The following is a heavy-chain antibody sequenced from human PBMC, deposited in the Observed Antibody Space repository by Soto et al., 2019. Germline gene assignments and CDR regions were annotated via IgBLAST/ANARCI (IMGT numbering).Heavy chain of an antibody. CDR1: GFTFSSYS. CDR3: ARDSPGTTVRNYLEVWGMDV. CDR2: ISSSSSTI. V-gene: IGHV3-48*01. Sequence: EVQLVESGGGLVQPGGSLRLSCAASGFTFSSYSMNWVRQAPGKGLEWVSYISSSSSTIYYADSVKGRFTISRDNAKNSLYLQMNSLRAEDTAVYYCARDSPGTTVRNYLEVWGMDVWGKGTTVTVSS. J-gene: IGHJ6*04. D-gene: IGHD1-7*01.